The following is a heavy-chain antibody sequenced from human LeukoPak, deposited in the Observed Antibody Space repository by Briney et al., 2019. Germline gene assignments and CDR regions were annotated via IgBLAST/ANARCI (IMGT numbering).Heavy chain of an antibody. J-gene: IGHJ4*02. D-gene: IGHD1-26*01. CDR3: ARPQYSGSYLFDY. V-gene: IGHV3-33*08. CDR2: IWYDGSNK. Sequence: GGSLRLSCAASGFTFSSYSMNWVRQAPGKGLEWVAVIWYDGSNKYYADSVKGRFTISRDNSKNTLYLQMNSLRAEDTAVYYCARPQYSGSYLFDYWGQGTLVTVSS. CDR1: GFTFSSYS.